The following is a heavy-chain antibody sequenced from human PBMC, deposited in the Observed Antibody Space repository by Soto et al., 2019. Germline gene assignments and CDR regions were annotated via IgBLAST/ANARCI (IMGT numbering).Heavy chain of an antibody. CDR2: GYYRGTT. D-gene: IGHD2-15*01. CDR1: GGSISSSSYY. CDR3: ARLHSGYCSGGNCYVY. Sequence: SETLSLTCAVSGGSISSSSYYWGWIRQPPGKGLEWIGSGYYRGTTYYNPSLKSRVTISVDTSKNQFSLKLSSVTAADTAVYYCARLHSGYCSGGNCYVYWGQGTLVTVSS. V-gene: IGHV4-39*01. J-gene: IGHJ4*02.